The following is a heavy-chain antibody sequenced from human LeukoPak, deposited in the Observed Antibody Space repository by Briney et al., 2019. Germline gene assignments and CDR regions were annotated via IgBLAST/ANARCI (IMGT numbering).Heavy chain of an antibody. CDR3: AKVYGRIGYCSGGSCYSGYYFDY. D-gene: IGHD2-15*01. V-gene: IGHV4-4*07. CDR1: GVSITSYY. Sequence: PSETLSLTCTVSGVSITSYYWSWIRQPAGKGLEWIGRIYTSGSTNYNPSLKSRVTMSVDTSKNQFSLKLSSVTAEDTAVYYCAKVYGRIGYCSGGSCYSGYYFDYWGQGTLVTVSS. J-gene: IGHJ4*02. CDR2: IYTSGST.